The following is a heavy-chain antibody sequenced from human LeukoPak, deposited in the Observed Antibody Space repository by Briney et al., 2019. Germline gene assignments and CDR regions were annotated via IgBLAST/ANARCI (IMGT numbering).Heavy chain of an antibody. D-gene: IGHD1-26*01. V-gene: IGHV4-59*01. J-gene: IGHJ3*02. CDR3: ASGSGSYGPPPHAFDI. CDR1: GGSIRSYY. CDR2: MYYSGST. Sequence: SETLSLTCTVSGGSIRSYYWSWIRQPPGKGLEWIGYMYYSGSTNSNPSLKSRVSISVDTSKNQFSLKLSSVTAADTAVYYCASGSGSYGPPPHAFDIWGQGTMVTVSS.